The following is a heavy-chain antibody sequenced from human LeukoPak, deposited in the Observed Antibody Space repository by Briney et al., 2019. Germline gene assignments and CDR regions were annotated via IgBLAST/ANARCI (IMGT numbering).Heavy chain of an antibody. V-gene: IGHV1-8*01. J-gene: IGHJ6*03. CDR2: MNPNSGHT. CDR3: AKVRGIAAAGPYYYYYMDV. CDR1: GYTFTSYD. D-gene: IGHD6-13*01. Sequence: GASVKVSCKASGYTFTSYDINWVRQATGQGLEWMGWMNPNSGHTGYAQKFQGRVTMTRNTSITTAYMELSSLRSEDTAVYYCAKVRGIAAAGPYYYYYMDVWGKGTTVTVSS.